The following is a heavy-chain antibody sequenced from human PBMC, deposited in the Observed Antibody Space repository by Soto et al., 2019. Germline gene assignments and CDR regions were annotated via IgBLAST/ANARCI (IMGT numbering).Heavy chain of an antibody. CDR2: IYYSGST. J-gene: IGHJ4*02. Sequence: SETLSLTCTVSGGSISSYYWSWIRQPPGKGLEWIGYIYYSGSTNYNPSLKSRVTISVDTSKNQFSLKLSSVTAADTAVYYCARGPQRWLQFRTSYYFDYWGQGTLVTVS. V-gene: IGHV4-59*01. CDR3: ARGPQRWLQFRTSYYFDY. D-gene: IGHD5-12*01. CDR1: GGSISSYY.